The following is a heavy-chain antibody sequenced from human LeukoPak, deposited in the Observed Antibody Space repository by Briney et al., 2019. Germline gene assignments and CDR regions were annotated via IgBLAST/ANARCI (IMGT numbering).Heavy chain of an antibody. CDR2: ISSSSSYI. D-gene: IGHD4-17*01. CDR1: GFTFSSYS. CDR3: ASATLTTVTTPFDY. V-gene: IGHV3-21*01. J-gene: IGHJ4*02. Sequence: GGSLRLSCAASGFTFSSYSMNWVRQAPGKGLEWVSSISSSSSYIYYADSVKGRFTISRDNAKNSLYLQMNSLRAEDTAVYYRASATLTTVTTPFDYWGQGTLVTVSS.